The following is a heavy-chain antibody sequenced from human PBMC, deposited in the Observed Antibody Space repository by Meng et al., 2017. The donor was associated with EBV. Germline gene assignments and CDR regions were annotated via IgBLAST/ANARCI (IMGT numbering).Heavy chain of an antibody. Sequence: QGQLVQSGAWGEKPGTLVKVACKTSGGTLRRDAISWVRQAPGQGLEWMGGLIPMSDAPHYAQKFQGRVTITADESTSTHYMDLSGLRSEDTAVYYCASESGRGFTPDYWGQGTLVTVSS. J-gene: IGHJ4*02. CDR3: ASESGRGFTPDY. V-gene: IGHV1-69*01. CDR1: GGTLRRDA. D-gene: IGHD3-10*01. CDR2: LIPMSDAP.